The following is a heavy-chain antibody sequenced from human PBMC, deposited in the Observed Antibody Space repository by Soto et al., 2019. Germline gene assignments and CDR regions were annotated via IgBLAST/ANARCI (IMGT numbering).Heavy chain of an antibody. V-gene: IGHV1-2*02. J-gene: IGHJ4*02. CDR3: ARDLLLSNIKDY. D-gene: IGHD3-10*01. Sequence: ASVKVSCKASGYTFTGYYMHWVRQAPGQGLEWMGWINPNSGGTNYAQKFQGRVTMTRDTSISTAYMELSRLRSGDTAVYYCARDLLLSNIKDYWGQGTLVTVSS. CDR1: GYTFTGYY. CDR2: INPNSGGT.